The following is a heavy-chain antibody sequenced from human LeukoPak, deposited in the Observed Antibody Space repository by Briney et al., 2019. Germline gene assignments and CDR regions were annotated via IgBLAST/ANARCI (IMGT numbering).Heavy chain of an antibody. V-gene: IGHV3-30*02. CDR1: GVTVSNNF. D-gene: IGHD3-10*01. J-gene: IGHJ4*02. CDR2: IRYDGSNK. Sequence: PGGSLRLSCAASGVTVSNNFMLWVRQAPGKGLEWVAFIRYDGSNKYYADSVKGRFTISRDNSKNTLYLQMNSLRAEDTAVYYCAKDLVPNLPRLGFDYWGQGTLVTVSS. CDR3: AKDLVPNLPRLGFDY.